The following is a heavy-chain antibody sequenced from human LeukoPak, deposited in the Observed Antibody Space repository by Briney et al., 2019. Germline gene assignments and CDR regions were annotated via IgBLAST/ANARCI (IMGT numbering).Heavy chain of an antibody. CDR2: IYSGGST. Sequence: GGSLRLSCAASGFTVSSNYMSWVRQASGKGLEWVLVIYSGGSTYYADSVKGRCTISRDNSKYTLYLQMNSLRAEDTAVYHCASGEPHSELRNDWGQGTLVTVSS. CDR1: GFTVSSNY. D-gene: IGHD1-7*01. J-gene: IGHJ4*02. V-gene: IGHV3-66*01. CDR3: ASGEPHSELRND.